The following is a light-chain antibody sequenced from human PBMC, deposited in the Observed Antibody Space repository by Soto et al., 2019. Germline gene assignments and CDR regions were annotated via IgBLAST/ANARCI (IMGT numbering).Light chain of an antibody. CDR3: LQYNNWWT. Sequence: EIVMTQSPATLSVSPGERATLSCRASQSVSSNVAWYQQKPGQSPRLLIYGASTRATGIPARFSGSGSGTQFTLSISSLQSEDFAVYYCLQYNNWWTFGQGTKV. V-gene: IGKV3-15*01. J-gene: IGKJ1*01. CDR2: GAS. CDR1: QSVSSN.